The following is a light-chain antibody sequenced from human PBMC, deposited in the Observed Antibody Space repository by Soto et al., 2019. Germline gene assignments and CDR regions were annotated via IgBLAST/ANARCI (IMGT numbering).Light chain of an antibody. Sequence: EIVMTQSPATLFVSPGERATLSCRASQSVSSNLAWYQQKPGQAPSLLIYGAFTRATGIPARFSGTGSGTEFTLTISSLQSEDFALYYCQQYNDWPLTFGQGTKVDI. CDR3: QQYNDWPLT. CDR2: GAF. V-gene: IGKV3-15*01. J-gene: IGKJ1*01. CDR1: QSVSSN.